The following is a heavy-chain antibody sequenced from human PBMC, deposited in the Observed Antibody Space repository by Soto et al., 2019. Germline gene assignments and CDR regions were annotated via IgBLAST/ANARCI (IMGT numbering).Heavy chain of an antibody. CDR3: ARYSDASGFAAFDI. Sequence: RSLTCAVSGYPISNVYYWGWIWQPPGKGLEWIGSVHHTGSPYYNPSLKSRVTISLDTSKNQFSLKLNSVTASDTAVYYCARYSDASGFAAFDIWGQGTMVTVSS. CDR2: VHHTGSP. D-gene: IGHD3-22*01. V-gene: IGHV4-38-2*01. J-gene: IGHJ3*02. CDR1: GYPISNVYY.